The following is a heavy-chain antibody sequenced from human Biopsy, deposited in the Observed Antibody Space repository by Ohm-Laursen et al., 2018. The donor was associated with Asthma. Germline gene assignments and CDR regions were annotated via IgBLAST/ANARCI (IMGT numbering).Heavy chain of an antibody. V-gene: IGHV4-31*11. CDR2: IYYSGET. J-gene: IGHJ4*02. D-gene: IGHD5-18*01. Sequence: SQTLSLTCAVSGASITTSPSYWSWLRLLPGKGLEWIGCIYYSGETFFNPSLKNPLFMSLDSSKNQFSLKMTSVTVADTDVYFCARNLPGYTYGPFEDWGQGTLVTVSS. CDR1: GASITTSPSY. CDR3: ARNLPGYTYGPFED.